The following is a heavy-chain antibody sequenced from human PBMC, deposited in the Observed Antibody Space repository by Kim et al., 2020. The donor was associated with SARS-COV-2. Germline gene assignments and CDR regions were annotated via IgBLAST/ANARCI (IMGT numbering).Heavy chain of an antibody. V-gene: IGHV5-51*01. J-gene: IGHJ6*02. Sequence: GESLKISCKGSGYSFTSYWIGWVRQMPGKGLEWRGIIYPGDSDTRYSPSFQGQVTISADKSISTAYLQWSSLKASDTAMYYCARQSSGWFGELNYYYYGMDVWCQGTAVTVS. D-gene: IGHD3-10*01. CDR3: ARQSSGWFGELNYYYYGMDV. CDR2: IYPGDSDT. CDR1: GYSFTSYW.